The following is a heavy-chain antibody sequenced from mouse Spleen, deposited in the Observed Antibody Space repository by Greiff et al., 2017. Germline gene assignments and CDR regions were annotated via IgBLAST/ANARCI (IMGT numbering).Heavy chain of an antibody. CDR1: GFTFSDYG. J-gene: IGHJ1*01. CDR2: ISSGSSTI. CDR3: ARSLLLRWYFDV. Sequence: EVKLVESGGGLVKPGGSLKLSCAASGFTFSDYGMHWVRQAPEKGLEWVAYISSGSSTIYYADTVKGRFTISRDNAKNTLFLQMTSLRSEDTAMYYCARSLLLRWYFDVWGAGTTVTVSS. D-gene: IGHD1-1*01. V-gene: IGHV5-17*01.